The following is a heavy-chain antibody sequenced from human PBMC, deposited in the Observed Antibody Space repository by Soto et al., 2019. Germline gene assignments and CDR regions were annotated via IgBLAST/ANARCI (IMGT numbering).Heavy chain of an antibody. V-gene: IGHV1-46*03. CDR2: INPSGDTT. CDR3: TRGAYCGGDCYDY. Sequence: QVQLVQSGAEVKKPGASVKVSCKASGFTFTSYYMHWVRQAPAQGLEWMGIINPSGDTTNYAQECQGRVTMTRATSTSTGYMEVSSLRSEDTAVDYCTRGAYCGGDCYDYWGQGTLVTVSS. D-gene: IGHD2-21*01. CDR1: GFTFTSYY. J-gene: IGHJ4*02.